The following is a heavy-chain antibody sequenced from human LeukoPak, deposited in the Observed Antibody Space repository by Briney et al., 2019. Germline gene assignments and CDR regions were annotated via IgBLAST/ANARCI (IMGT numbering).Heavy chain of an antibody. CDR3: ARGDHYDSSGYTLDY. J-gene: IGHJ4*02. V-gene: IGHV4-31*03. D-gene: IGHD3-22*01. CDR1: GGSISSGGYY. CDR2: IYYSGST. Sequence: ASETLSLTCTVSGGSISSGGYYWSWIRQHPGKGLEWIGYIYYSGSTYYNPSLKSRVTISVDTSKNQFSLKLSSVTAADTAVYYCARGDHYDSSGYTLDYWGQGTLVTVSS.